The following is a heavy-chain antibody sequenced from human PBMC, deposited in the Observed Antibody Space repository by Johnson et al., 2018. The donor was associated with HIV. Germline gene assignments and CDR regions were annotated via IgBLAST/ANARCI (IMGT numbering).Heavy chain of an antibody. CDR2: INWNGGST. D-gene: IGHD6-6*01. J-gene: IGHJ3*02. CDR1: GFTFDDYG. V-gene: IGHV3-20*04. Sequence: VQLVESGGGVVRPGGSLRLSCAASGFTFDDYGMSWVRQAPGKGLEWVSGINWNGGSTGYADSVNGRFTISRDNSKNTLYLQMNSLRAEDTAVYYCAKDVLFQFVGGDDAFDIWGQGTMVTVSS. CDR3: AKDVLFQFVGGDDAFDI.